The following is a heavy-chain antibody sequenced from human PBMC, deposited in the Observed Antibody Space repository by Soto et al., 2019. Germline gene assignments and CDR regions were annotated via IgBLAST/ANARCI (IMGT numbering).Heavy chain of an antibody. D-gene: IGHD2-2*01. Sequence: SETLSLTYSVSGGSINSYYWSWIRQSPGKGLEWIGFIYYSGNTNYNPSLKSRVTMSVDTSKNQFSLKLSSVTAADTAVYYCARVRGYCSSTSCLNFDYWGQGTLVTVSS. CDR2: IYYSGNT. V-gene: IGHV4-59*01. J-gene: IGHJ4*02. CDR1: GGSINSYY. CDR3: ARVRGYCSSTSCLNFDY.